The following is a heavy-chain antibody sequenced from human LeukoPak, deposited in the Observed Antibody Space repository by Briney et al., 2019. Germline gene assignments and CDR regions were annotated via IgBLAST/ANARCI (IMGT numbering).Heavy chain of an antibody. J-gene: IGHJ3*02. V-gene: IGHV4-59*01. D-gene: IGHD6-6*01. CDR1: GGSISSYY. CDR3: ARVGYSSSSYGAFDI. CDR2: IYYSGST. Sequence: PSETLSLTCTVSGGSISSYYWSWIRQPPGKGLEGIGYIYYSGSTNYNPSLKSRVTISVDTSKNQFSLKLSSVTAADTAVYYCARVGYSSSSYGAFDIWGQGTMVTVPS.